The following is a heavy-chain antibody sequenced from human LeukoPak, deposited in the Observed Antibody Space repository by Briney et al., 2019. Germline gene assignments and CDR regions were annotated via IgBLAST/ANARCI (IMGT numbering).Heavy chain of an antibody. CDR2: ISSSSSTI. J-gene: IGHJ4*02. D-gene: IGHD3-10*01. CDR1: GFTFSSYS. Sequence: PGGSLRLSCAASGFTFSSYSMNWVRQAPGKGLEWVSYISSSSSTIYYADSVKGRFTISRDNAKNTVYLQMNSLRVEDTAVYYCARGALYMYYFDYWGQGTLVTVSS. CDR3: ARGALYMYYFDY. V-gene: IGHV3-48*04.